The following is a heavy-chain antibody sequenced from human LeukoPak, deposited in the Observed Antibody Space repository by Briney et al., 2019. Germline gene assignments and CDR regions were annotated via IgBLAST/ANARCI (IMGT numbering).Heavy chain of an antibody. CDR2: ISAYNGNT. CDR3: ARPPIAAAIAPFDY. CDR1: GYTFTSYG. J-gene: IGHJ4*02. Sequence: GASVKVSCKASGYTFTSYGISWVRQAPGQGLEWMGWISAYNGNTNYAQKLQGRVTMTTDTSTSTAYMELRSLRSDDTAVYYCARPPIAAAIAPFDYWGQGTLVTVSS. D-gene: IGHD6-13*01. V-gene: IGHV1-18*01.